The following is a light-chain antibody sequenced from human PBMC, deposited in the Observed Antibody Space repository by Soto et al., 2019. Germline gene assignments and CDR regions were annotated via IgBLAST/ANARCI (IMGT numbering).Light chain of an antibody. J-gene: IGKJ4*02. CDR2: DAS. CDR3: QQANSFPIT. Sequence: IKMAQSPATRSSSVGDRVTITCRASQSISSWLAWYQQKPGKAPKLLIYDASSLESGVPSRFSGSGSGTEFTLTISSLQPDDFATYYCQQANSFPITF. V-gene: IGKV1-5*01. CDR1: QSISSW.